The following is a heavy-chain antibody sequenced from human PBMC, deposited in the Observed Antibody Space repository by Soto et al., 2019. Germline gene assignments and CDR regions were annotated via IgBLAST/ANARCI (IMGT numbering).Heavy chain of an antibody. J-gene: IGHJ6*02. CDR2: ISYDGSNK. Sequence: GGSLRLSCAASGFTFSSYGMHWVRQAPGKGLEWVAVISYDGSNKYYADSVKGRFTISRDNSKNTLYLQMNSLRAEDTAVYYCAKKVASSCYYYHYRLAVWGQGTTVTVAS. CDR1: GFTFSSYG. V-gene: IGHV3-30*18. CDR3: AKKVASSCYYYHYRLAV. D-gene: IGHD6-13*01.